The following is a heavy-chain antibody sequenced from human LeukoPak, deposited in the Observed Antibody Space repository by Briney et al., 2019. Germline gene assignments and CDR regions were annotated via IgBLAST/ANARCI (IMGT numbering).Heavy chain of an antibody. CDR3: ARDSMVRGVIRQYYYGMDV. CDR1: GFTFSSYW. J-gene: IGHJ6*04. CDR2: INSAGSST. V-gene: IGHV3-74*01. D-gene: IGHD3-10*01. Sequence: PGGSLRLSCAASGFTFSSYWMHWVRQAPGKGLVWVSRINSAGSSTSYADSVKGRFTIPRDNAKNTLYLQMNSLRAEDTAVYYCARDSMVRGVIRQYYYGMDVWGKGTTVTVSS.